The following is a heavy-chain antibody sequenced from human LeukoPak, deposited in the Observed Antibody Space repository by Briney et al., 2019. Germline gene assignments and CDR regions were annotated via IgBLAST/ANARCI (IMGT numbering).Heavy chain of an antibody. Sequence: SETLSLTCAVYGGSFSGYYWSWIRQPPGKGLEWIGEINHSGSTNYNPSLKSRVTISVDTSKNQFSLKLSSVTAADTAVYYCARGSGTIFGVVTTRPYYFDYWGQGTLVTVSS. CDR2: INHSGST. CDR3: ARGSGTIFGVVTTRPYYFDY. V-gene: IGHV4-34*01. J-gene: IGHJ4*02. CDR1: GGSFSGYY. D-gene: IGHD3-3*01.